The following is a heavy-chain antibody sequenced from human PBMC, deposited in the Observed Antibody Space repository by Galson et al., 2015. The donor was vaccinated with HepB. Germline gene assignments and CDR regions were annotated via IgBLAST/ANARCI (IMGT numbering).Heavy chain of an antibody. V-gene: IGHV6-1*01. Sequence: CAISGDSVSSNSAAWNWIRQSPSRGLEWLGRTYYRSNWYNDYAVSVKSRITINPDTSKNQFSLQLNSVTPEDTAAYYCARDGDTGPRVGVFDIWGQGTMVTVSS. CDR1: GDSVSSNSAA. D-gene: IGHD1-1*01. CDR3: ARDGDTGPRVGVFDI. CDR2: TYYRSNWYN. J-gene: IGHJ3*02.